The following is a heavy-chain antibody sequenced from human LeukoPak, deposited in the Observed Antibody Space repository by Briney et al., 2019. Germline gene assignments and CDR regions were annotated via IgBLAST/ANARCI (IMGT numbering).Heavy chain of an antibody. V-gene: IGHV4-39*01. CDR2: IYYSGST. CDR1: GGSISSSSYY. J-gene: IGHJ4*02. CDR3: ARHGYRIAAAGSFDC. D-gene: IGHD6-13*01. Sequence: SETLSLTCTVSGGSISSSSYYWGWIRQPPGKGLEWIGRIYYSGSTYYNPSLKSRVTISVDTSKNQFSLKLSSVTAADTAVYYCARHGYRIAAAGSFDCWGQGTLVTVSS.